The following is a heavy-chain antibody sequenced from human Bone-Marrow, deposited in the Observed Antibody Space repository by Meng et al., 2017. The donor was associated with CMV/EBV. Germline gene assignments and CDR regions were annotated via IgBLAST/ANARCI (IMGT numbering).Heavy chain of an antibody. CDR3: ARDRDYYYGMDV. J-gene: IGHJ6*02. V-gene: IGHV4-59*11. CDR1: GDSIMSHY. Sequence: SETLSLTCSVSGDSIMSHYWSWIRQPPGKGLELIGYIHYSGNTNYNPSLKGRVTISVDTSRNQFSLKLSSVTAADTAVYYCARDRDYYYGMDVWGQGTTVTVSS. CDR2: IHYSGNT. D-gene: IGHD3-10*01.